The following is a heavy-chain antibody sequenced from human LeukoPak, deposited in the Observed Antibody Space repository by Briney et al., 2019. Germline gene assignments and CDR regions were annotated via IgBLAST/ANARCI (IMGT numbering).Heavy chain of an antibody. D-gene: IGHD3-3*01. CDR3: AKDPSKPITIFGVVETRVGGTVPGSLDY. J-gene: IGHJ4*02. CDR2: ISGSGGGT. V-gene: IGHV3-23*01. Sequence: GGSLRLSCAASGFTFSSYWMSWVRQAPGKGLEWVSGISGSGGGTYYADSVKGRFTISRDNSKNTLYLQMNSLRAEDTAVYYCAKDPSKPITIFGVVETRVGGTVPGSLDYWGQGTLVTVSS. CDR1: GFTFSSYW.